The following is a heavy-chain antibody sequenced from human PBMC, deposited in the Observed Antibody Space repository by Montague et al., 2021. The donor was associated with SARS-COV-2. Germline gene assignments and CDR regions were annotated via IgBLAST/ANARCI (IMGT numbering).Heavy chain of an antibody. CDR3: ARARYSSMDYFDY. V-gene: IGHV3-30*04. CDR1: GFTFSSYA. Sequence: SLRLSCAASGFTFSSYAMHWVRQAPGKGLEWVAVISYDGSNKYYADSVKGRFTISRDNSKNSLYLQMNSLRAEDTAVYYCARARYSSMDYFDYWGQGTLVTVSS. D-gene: IGHD6-19*01. J-gene: IGHJ4*02. CDR2: ISYDGSNK.